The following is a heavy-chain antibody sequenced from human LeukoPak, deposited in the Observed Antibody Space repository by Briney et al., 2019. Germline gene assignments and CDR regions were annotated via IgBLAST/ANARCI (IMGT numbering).Heavy chain of an antibody. D-gene: IGHD2/OR15-2a*01. V-gene: IGHV1-18*01. J-gene: IGHJ5*02. Sequence: ASVKVSCKASGGTFSSYAISWVRQAPGQGLEWMGWISAYNGNTNYAQKLQGRVTMTTDTSTSTAYTELRSLRSDDTAVYYCARHISDWFDPWGQGTLVTVSS. CDR2: ISAYNGNT. CDR1: GGTFSSYA. CDR3: ARHISDWFDP.